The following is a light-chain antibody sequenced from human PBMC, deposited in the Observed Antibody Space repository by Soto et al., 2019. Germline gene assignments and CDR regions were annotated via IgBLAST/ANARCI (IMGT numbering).Light chain of an antibody. CDR1: QTLSTNS. J-gene: IGKJ3*01. CDR3: QQYNDSPLT. Sequence: EIVLTQSPGTLSLSPGERATLSCRASQTLSTNSLAWYQQRPGQTPRLLIYAASTRDTDIPDRFNGSGSGTDFALPISRLEPEDFALYYCQQYNDSPLTFGPGTKVDVK. V-gene: IGKV3-20*01. CDR2: AAS.